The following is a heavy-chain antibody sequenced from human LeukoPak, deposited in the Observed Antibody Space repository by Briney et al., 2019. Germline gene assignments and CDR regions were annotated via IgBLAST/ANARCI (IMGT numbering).Heavy chain of an antibody. CDR1: GYTLTELS. Sequence: ASVKVSCKVSGYTLTELSMHWVRQAPGKGLEWMGGFDPEDGETIYAQKFQGRVTMTEDTSTDTAYMELSSLRSEDTAVYYCATAPYNWKTMGWSDPWGQGTLVTVSS. D-gene: IGHD1-20*01. CDR3: ATAPYNWKTMGWSDP. CDR2: FDPEDGET. V-gene: IGHV1-24*01. J-gene: IGHJ5*02.